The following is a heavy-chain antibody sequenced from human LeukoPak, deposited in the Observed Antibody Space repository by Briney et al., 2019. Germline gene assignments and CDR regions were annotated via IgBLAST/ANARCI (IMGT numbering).Heavy chain of an antibody. V-gene: IGHV3-23*01. J-gene: IGHJ3*02. CDR2: ISGSGGST. D-gene: IGHD2-2*01. Sequence: PGGSLRLSCAASGFTFSSYAMSWVRQAPGKGLEWVSAISGSGGSTYYADSVKGRFTISRDNSKNTLYLQMNSLRAEDTAVYYRAKGGYCSSTSCYGVDAFDIWGQGTMVTVSS. CDR1: GFTFSSYA. CDR3: AKGGYCSSTSCYGVDAFDI.